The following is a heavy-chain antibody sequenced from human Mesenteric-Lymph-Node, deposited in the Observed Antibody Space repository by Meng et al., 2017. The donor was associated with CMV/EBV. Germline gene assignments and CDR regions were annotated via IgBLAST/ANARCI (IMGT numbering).Heavy chain of an antibody. CDR1: GFTFSSYS. V-gene: IGHV3-48*04. Sequence: GESLKISCAASGFTFSSYSMNWVRQAPGKGLEWVSYISSSSSTIYYADSVKGRFTISRDNAKNSLYLQMNSLRAEDTAVYYCARRRRGYDFWSGPTPLFDYWGQGTLVTVSS. J-gene: IGHJ4*02. D-gene: IGHD3-3*01. CDR3: ARRRRGYDFWSGPTPLFDY. CDR2: ISSSSSTI.